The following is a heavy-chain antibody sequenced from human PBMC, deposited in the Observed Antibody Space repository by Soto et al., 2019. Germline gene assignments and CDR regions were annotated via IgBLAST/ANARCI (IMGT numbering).Heavy chain of an antibody. V-gene: IGHV3-23*01. J-gene: IGHJ6*03. CDR1: GFTFSSYA. CDR2: ISGSGGST. CDR3: AKDYNTIFGVVRVDYMDV. D-gene: IGHD3-3*01. Sequence: PGGSLRLSCAASGFTFSSYAMSWVRQAPGKGLEWVLAISGSGGSTYYADSVKGRFTISRDNSKNTLYLQMNSLRAEDTAVYYFAKDYNTIFGVVRVDYMDVWGKGTTVTVSS.